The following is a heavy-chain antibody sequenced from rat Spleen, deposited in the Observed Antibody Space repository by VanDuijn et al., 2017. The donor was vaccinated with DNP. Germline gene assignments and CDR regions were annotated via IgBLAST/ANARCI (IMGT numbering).Heavy chain of an antibody. Sequence: EVQLVESGGGLVQPGRSLKLSCAASGFTFSAYYMAWVRQAPAKGLEWVAYIGSPAYAPYYADSVKGRFTISRDNAKNTQYLQLDSLRSEDTATYYCARHPQTTGIPDYWGQGVMVTVSS. V-gene: IGHV5S13*01. D-gene: IGHD1-7*01. CDR2: IGSPAYAP. CDR3: ARHPQTTGIPDY. J-gene: IGHJ2*01. CDR1: GFTFSAYY.